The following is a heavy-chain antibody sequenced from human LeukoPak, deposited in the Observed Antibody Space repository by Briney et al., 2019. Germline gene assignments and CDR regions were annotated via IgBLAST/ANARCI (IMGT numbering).Heavy chain of an antibody. D-gene: IGHD3-3*01. Sequence: ASVKVSCKVSGYTLTELSMHWVRQAPGKGLEWMGGFDPEDGETIYAQKFQGGVTMTEDTSTDTAYMELSSLRSEDTAVYYCATSRITIFGVVQAFDIWGQGTMVTVSS. V-gene: IGHV1-24*01. CDR2: FDPEDGET. CDR3: ATSRITIFGVVQAFDI. CDR1: GYTLTELS. J-gene: IGHJ3*02.